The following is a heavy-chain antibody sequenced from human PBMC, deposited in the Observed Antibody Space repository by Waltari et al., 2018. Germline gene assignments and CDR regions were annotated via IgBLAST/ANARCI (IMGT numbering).Heavy chain of an antibody. J-gene: IGHJ4*02. D-gene: IGHD5-12*01. Sequence: QVQLVQSGAEVKKPGSSVKVSCKASGGTFSSYAISWVRQAPGQWLEWMGGIIPIFGTANYAQKFQGRVTITADESTSTAYMELSSLRSEDTAVYYCAREARRDGYNLPYYWGQGTLVTVSS. V-gene: IGHV1-69*12. CDR1: GGTFSSYA. CDR3: AREARRDGYNLPYY. CDR2: IIPIFGTA.